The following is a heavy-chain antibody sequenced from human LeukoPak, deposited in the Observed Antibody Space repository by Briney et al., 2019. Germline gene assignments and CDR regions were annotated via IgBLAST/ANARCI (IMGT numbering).Heavy chain of an antibody. D-gene: IGHD2-21*02. V-gene: IGHV3-74*01. CDR2: INSDGSST. Sequence: GGSLRLSCAASGLTFSSYWMHWVRQAPGKGLVWVSRINSDGSSTNYADSVKGRFTISRDNAKNTLSLHMISLRAEDTAVYYCARSHCLGDCYSKWYFDLWGRGTLVTVSS. CDR3: ARSHCLGDCYSKWYFDL. CDR1: GLTFSSYW. J-gene: IGHJ2*01.